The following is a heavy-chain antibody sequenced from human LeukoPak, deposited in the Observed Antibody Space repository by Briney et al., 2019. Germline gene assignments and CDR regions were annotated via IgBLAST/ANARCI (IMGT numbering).Heavy chain of an antibody. CDR3: AKDLLGYCSSTSCYYYNDAFDI. CDR2: ISGSGGST. J-gene: IGHJ3*02. D-gene: IGHD2-2*01. CDR1: GFTFSSYA. V-gene: IGHV3-23*01. Sequence: PGGSQRLSCAASGFTFSSYAMSWVRQAPGKGLEWVSAISGSGGSTYYADSVKGRFTISRDNSKNTLYLQMNSLRAEDTAVYYCAKDLLGYCSSTSCYYYNDAFDIWGQGTMVTVSS.